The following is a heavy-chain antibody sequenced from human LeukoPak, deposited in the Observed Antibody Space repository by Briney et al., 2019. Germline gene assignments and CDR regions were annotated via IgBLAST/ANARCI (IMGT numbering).Heavy chain of an antibody. CDR3: ARMISSTHNWFDP. J-gene: IGHJ5*02. Sequence: ASVKVSCKASGYTFTSYDINWVRQATGQGLEWMGWMNPNSGNTGYAQKFQGRVTMTRSTSISTAYMELSSLRSEDTAVYYCARMISSTHNWFDPWGQGTLVTVSS. V-gene: IGHV1-8*01. CDR2: MNPNSGNT. CDR1: GYTFTSYD. D-gene: IGHD2-2*01.